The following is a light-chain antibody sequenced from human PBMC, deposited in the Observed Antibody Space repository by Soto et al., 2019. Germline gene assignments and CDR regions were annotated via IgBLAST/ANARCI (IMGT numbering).Light chain of an antibody. CDR3: CSYEGV. J-gene: IGLJ1*01. CDR1: SSDVGSYNL. V-gene: IGLV2-23*01. CDR2: EGS. Sequence: QSALTQPASVSGSPGQSITISCTGTSSDVGSYNLVSWYQQHPGKAPKLMIYEGSKRPSGVSNRFSGSKSGNTASLTISGLQAEDEADYYCCSYEGVFGTGTKLTVL.